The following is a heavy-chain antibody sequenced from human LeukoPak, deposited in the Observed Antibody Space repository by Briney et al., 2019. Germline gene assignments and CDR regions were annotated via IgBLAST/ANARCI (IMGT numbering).Heavy chain of an antibody. CDR2: TYYSGTT. Sequence: PGGSLRLSCAASGSTFSSYEMNWIRQPPGKGLEWIGSTYYSGTTHYNPSLKSRVTISVDTTKNQFSLKLSSVSAADTALYYCASQQYYDLPGGAFDFWGQGTMVTVSP. J-gene: IGHJ3*01. CDR3: ASQQYYDLPGGAFDF. D-gene: IGHD3-3*01. V-gene: IGHV4-39*01. CDR1: GSTFSSYE.